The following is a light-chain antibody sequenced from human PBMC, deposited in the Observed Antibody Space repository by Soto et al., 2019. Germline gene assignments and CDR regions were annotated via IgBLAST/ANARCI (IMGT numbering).Light chain of an antibody. CDR2: GAS. CDR1: QSIRIN. Sequence: EIVLTQSPATLSVSAGGTVTLSCRASQSIRINVAWYQQISGQAPRLLVYGASTRATGVPARFSGSGSGTEFTLTISSLQSEDSAFYYCQQYFNWPLTWTFGPGSKVQIK. CDR3: QQYFNWPLTWT. J-gene: IGKJ1*01. V-gene: IGKV3-15*01.